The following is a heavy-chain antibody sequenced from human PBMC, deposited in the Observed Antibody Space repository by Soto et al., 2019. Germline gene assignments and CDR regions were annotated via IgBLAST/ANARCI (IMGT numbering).Heavy chain of an antibody. CDR2: IWYDRSNK. J-gene: IGHJ4*02. V-gene: IGHV3-33*01. CDR1: GFTFRSYG. D-gene: IGHD3-22*01. CDR3: ARDGNYYDSSGYSNYFDY. Sequence: PGGSLRLSCAASGFTFRSYGMHWVRQAPGKGLEWVADIWYDRSNKYYADSVKGRYAKSRDNSKNTLYLQMNSLRVEDTAVYYCARDGNYYDSSGYSNYFDYWGQGP.